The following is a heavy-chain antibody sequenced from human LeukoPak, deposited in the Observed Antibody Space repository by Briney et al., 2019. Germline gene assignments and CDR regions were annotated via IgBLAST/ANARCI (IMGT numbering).Heavy chain of an antibody. Sequence: ASVKVSCKASGYTFTSYAMHWVRQAPGQRLEWMGWINAGNGNTKYSQEFQGRVTITRDTSASTAYMELSSLRSEDMAVYYCARVCGGGDCYDYWGQGTLVTVSS. V-gene: IGHV1-3*03. D-gene: IGHD2-21*01. CDR3: ARVCGGGDCYDY. J-gene: IGHJ4*02. CDR1: GYTFTSYA. CDR2: INAGNGNT.